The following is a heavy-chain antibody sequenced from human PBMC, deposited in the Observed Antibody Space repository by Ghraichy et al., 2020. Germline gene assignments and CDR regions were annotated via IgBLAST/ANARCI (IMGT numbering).Heavy chain of an antibody. Sequence: SETLSLTCTVSGGSVRGSSRYWNWIRQPPGKGLEWIGYIYYSGSTDYNPSLKSRVTISVDTSKNQFSLKLSSVTAADTAVYYCARDSEYCSSTRCSFDPWGQGTLVTVSS. CDR3: ARDSEYCSSTRCSFDP. J-gene: IGHJ5*02. D-gene: IGHD2-2*01. V-gene: IGHV4-61*01. CDR1: GGSVRGSSRY. CDR2: IYYSGST.